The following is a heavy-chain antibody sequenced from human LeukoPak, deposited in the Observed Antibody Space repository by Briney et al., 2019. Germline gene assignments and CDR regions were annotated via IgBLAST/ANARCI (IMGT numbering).Heavy chain of an antibody. V-gene: IGHV4-34*01. J-gene: IGHJ4*02. CDR3: ARRGLRNDY. Sequence: PSETLSLTCAVYGGSYSGYYWSWIRQPPGKGLEWIGEINHSGSTNYNPSLKSRVTISVGTSKNQFSLKLSSVTAADTAVYYRARRGLRNDYWGQGTLVTVSS. CDR1: GGSYSGYY. CDR2: INHSGST. D-gene: IGHD3-10*01.